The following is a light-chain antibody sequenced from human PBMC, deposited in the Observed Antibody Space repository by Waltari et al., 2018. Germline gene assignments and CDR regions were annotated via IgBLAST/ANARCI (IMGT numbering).Light chain of an antibody. J-gene: IGKJ1*01. Sequence: EIVLTQSPATLSLSPGERATLSCRSSQSVGSYLAWYQQRPGQAPRPLISEASNRATGIPARFSGRGSETDFTLTISSLEPEDFAVYYCQQRNTWWTFGQGTKVEIK. V-gene: IGKV3-11*01. CDR3: QQRNTWWT. CDR2: EAS. CDR1: QSVGSY.